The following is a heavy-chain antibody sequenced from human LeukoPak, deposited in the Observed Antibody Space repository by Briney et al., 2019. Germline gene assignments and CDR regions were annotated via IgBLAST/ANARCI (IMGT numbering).Heavy chain of an antibody. V-gene: IGHV3-21*01. D-gene: IGHD6-19*01. CDR1: GFTFSSYS. CDR2: ISSSSSYI. J-gene: IGHJ3*02. Sequence: GGSLRLSCAASGFTFSSYSMNWVRQAPGKGLEWVSSISSSSSYIYYADSVKGRFTISRDNAKNSLHLQMNSLRAEDTAVYYCARDAAVASAFDIWGQGTMVTVSS. CDR3: ARDAAVASAFDI.